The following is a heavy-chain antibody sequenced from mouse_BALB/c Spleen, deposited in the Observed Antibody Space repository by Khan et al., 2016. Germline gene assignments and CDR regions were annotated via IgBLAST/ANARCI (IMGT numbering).Heavy chain of an antibody. J-gene: IGHJ3*01. CDR3: ARSPYDYDVGFAY. CDR2: IDPANGNT. D-gene: IGHD2-4*01. CDR1: GFNIKDTY. Sequence: VQLKESGAALVKPGASVKLSCTASGFNIKDTYMHWVKQRPEQGLEWIGRIDPANGNTKYDPQFPGKATITADTSANTAYLQPSSRTAEYTAVYYCARSPYDYDVGFAYWGQGTLVTGSA. V-gene: IGHV14-3*02.